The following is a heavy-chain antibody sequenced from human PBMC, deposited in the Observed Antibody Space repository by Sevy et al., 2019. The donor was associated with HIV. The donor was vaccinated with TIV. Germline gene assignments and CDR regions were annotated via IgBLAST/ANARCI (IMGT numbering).Heavy chain of an antibody. Sequence: GGSLRLSCAASGFTFSSYSMNWVRQAPGKGLEWVSSISSSSSYIYYADSVKGRFTISGDNAKNSLYLQMNSLRAEDTAVYYCARDPHNYDFWSGCYPQVNWFDPWGQGTLVTVSS. J-gene: IGHJ5*02. V-gene: IGHV3-21*01. CDR3: ARDPHNYDFWSGCYPQVNWFDP. CDR2: ISSSSSYI. D-gene: IGHD3-3*01. CDR1: GFTFSSYS.